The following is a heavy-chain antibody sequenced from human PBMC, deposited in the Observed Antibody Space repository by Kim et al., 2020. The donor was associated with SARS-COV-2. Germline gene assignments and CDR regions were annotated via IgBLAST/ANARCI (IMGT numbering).Heavy chain of an antibody. CDR3: ARSTATPSYYYYFYYMDV. V-gene: IGHV4-59*01. CDR1: GGSISRDY. CDR2: IFYSGST. J-gene: IGHJ6*03. Sequence: SETLSLTCSVSGGSISRDYWSWIRQPPGKGLEWIGYIFYSGSTDYSPSLKSRVTISVGTSTKQFFLNLSSVTAADTAVDYCARSTATPSYYYYFYYMDV. D-gene: IGHD2-15*01.